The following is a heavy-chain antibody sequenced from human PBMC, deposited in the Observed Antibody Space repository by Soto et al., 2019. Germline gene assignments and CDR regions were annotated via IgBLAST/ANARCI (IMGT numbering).Heavy chain of an antibody. D-gene: IGHD4-17*01. CDR3: ARDLGYGGNSAYYYGMDV. Sequence: PVGSLRLSCAASGFTFSDYYMSWIRQAPGKGLEWVSYISSSSSYTNYADSVKGRFTISRDNAKNSLYLQMNSLRAEDTAVYYCARDLGYGGNSAYYYGMDVWGQGTTVTVSS. J-gene: IGHJ6*02. CDR1: GFTFSDYY. V-gene: IGHV3-11*06. CDR2: ISSSSSYT.